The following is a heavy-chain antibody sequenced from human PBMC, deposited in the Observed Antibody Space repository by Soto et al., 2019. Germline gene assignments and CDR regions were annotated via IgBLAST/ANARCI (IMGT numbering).Heavy chain of an antibody. V-gene: IGHV4-59*08. D-gene: IGHD3-3*01. J-gene: IGHJ4*02. CDR1: GGSISTYY. Sequence: SETLSLTCTVSGGSISTYYWSCIRQPPGKGLEWIGYIYYSGSTNCNPSLKSRVTISVDTSKNQFSLKLSSVTAADMAVYYCARGGWRHIDYWGQGTLVTVSS. CDR2: IYYSGST. CDR3: ARGGWRHIDY.